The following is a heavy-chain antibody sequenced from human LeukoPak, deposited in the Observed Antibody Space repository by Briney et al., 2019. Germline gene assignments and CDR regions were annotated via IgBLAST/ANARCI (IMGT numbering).Heavy chain of an antibody. CDR1: GDSLRKSTFY. D-gene: IGHD5-12*01. J-gene: IGHJ4*02. Sequence: SETLSLTCTVSGDSLRKSTFYWVWIRQPPGKGLEWIGSIYYSGGADYNPSLQSRVTISVDTSKNEFSLKVRSVTAADTAVYYCARLGVVATNNNYFDFWGQGTLVTVSS. CDR3: ARLGVVATNNNYFDF. CDR2: IYYSGGA. V-gene: IGHV4-39*07.